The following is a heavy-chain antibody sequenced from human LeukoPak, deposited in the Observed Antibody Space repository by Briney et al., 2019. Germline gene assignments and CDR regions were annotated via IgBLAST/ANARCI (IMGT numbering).Heavy chain of an antibody. Sequence: ASVKVSCKASGYTLTGYYMHWVRQAPGQGLEWMGRISPNSGGTNYAQKFQGRVTMTRDTSISTAYMELSRLRSDDTAVYYCARVPRPTNWGPFDYWGQGTLVTVSS. J-gene: IGHJ4*02. CDR1: GYTLTGYY. CDR3: ARVPRPTNWGPFDY. CDR2: ISPNSGGT. D-gene: IGHD7-27*01. V-gene: IGHV1-2*06.